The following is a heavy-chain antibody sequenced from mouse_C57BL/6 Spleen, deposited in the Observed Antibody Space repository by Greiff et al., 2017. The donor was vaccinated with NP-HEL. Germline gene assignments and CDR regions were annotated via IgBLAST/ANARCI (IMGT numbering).Heavy chain of an antibody. J-gene: IGHJ3*01. V-gene: IGHV5-9-1*02. CDR3: TRDRVYYGSSYVAY. CDR1: GFTFSSYA. CDR2: ISSGGDYI. D-gene: IGHD1-1*01. Sequence: EVHLVESGEGLVKPGGSLKLSCAASGFTFSSYAMSWVRQTPEKRLEWVAYISSGGDYIYYADTVKGRFTISRDNARNTLYLQMSSLKSEDTAMYYCTRDRVYYGSSYVAYWGQGTLVTVSA.